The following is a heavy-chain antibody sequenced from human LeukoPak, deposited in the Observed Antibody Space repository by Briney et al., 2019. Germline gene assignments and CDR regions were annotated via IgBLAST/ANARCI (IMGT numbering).Heavy chain of an antibody. V-gene: IGHV1-69*13. CDR1: GGTFSSYA. CDR2: IIPIFGTA. Sequence: ASVKVSCKASGGTFSSYAISWVRQALGQGLEWMGGIIPIFGTANYAQKFQGRVTITADESTSTAYMELSSLRSEDTAVYYCARAALAIVGFIDNWFDPWGQGTLVTVSS. CDR3: ARAALAIVGFIDNWFDP. J-gene: IGHJ5*02. D-gene: IGHD2-21*01.